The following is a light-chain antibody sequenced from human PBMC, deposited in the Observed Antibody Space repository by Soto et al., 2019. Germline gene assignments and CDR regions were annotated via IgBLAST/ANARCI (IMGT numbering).Light chain of an antibody. CDR2: GAS. CDR1: QSVSNDF. V-gene: IGKV3-20*01. CDR3: QQYGSSPPRT. Sequence: IVLTQSPGILSLSPGERATLSCRASQSVSNDFLAWYQQKPGQAPRLLIYGASTRATDVPDRFSGSGSGADFTLSISRLEPEDFAVYYCQQYGSSPPRTFAQRANVAIK. J-gene: IGKJ1*01.